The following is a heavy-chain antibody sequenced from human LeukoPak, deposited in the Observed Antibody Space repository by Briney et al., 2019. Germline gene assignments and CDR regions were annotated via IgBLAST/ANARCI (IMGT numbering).Heavy chain of an antibody. CDR2: IKTKADGGTA. CDR1: GFTFNIAW. J-gene: IGHJ4*02. CDR3: TTGSSGN. Sequence: PGGSLRLSCAASGFTFNIAWMSWVRQAPGKGLEWVGRIKTKADGGTADYAAPVKGRFTISRDDSKSTLYLQMNSLKTEDTAVYYCTTGSSGNWGQGALVTVSS. V-gene: IGHV3-15*01. D-gene: IGHD3-10*01.